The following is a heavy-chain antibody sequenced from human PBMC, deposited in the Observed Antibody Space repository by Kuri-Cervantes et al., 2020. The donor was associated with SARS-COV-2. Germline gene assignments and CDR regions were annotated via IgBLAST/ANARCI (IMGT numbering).Heavy chain of an antibody. D-gene: IGHD3-10*01. CDR1: GGSVSSGSYY. CDR3: ASDYVVRGVIRRYFDL. V-gene: IGHV4-61*01. Sequence: ESLKISCAASGGSVSSGSYYWSWIRQPPGKGLEWIVYIYYSGSTNYNPSLKSRVTISVDTSKNQFSLKLSSVTAADTAVYYCASDYVVRGVIRRYFDLWGRGTLVTVSS. CDR2: IYYSGST. J-gene: IGHJ2*01.